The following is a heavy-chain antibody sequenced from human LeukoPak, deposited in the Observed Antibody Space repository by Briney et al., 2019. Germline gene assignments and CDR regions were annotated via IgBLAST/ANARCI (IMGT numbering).Heavy chain of an antibody. CDR3: ARDHYYDSSGYLYYYYYYMDV. J-gene: IGHJ6*03. CDR1: GFTFSSYW. Sequence: GGSLRLSCAASGFTFSSYWMSWVRQAPGKGLEWVANIKQDGSEKYYVDSVKGRFTISRDNAKNSLYLQMNSLRAEDTAVYYCARDHYYDSSGYLYYYYYYMDVWGKGTTVTISS. V-gene: IGHV3-7*01. CDR2: IKQDGSEK. D-gene: IGHD3-22*01.